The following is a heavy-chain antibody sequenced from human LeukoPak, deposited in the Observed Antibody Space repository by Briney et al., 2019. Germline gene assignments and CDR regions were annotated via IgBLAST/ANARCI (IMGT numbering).Heavy chain of an antibody. V-gene: IGHV4-34*01. J-gene: IGHJ4*02. Sequence: SETLSLTCAVYGGSFSGYYWSWIRQPPGKGLEWIGEINHSGSTNYNPSLKSRVTISVDTSKNQFSLKLSSVTAADTAVYYCARGPNYGEGHYFDYWGQGTLVTVSS. CDR1: GGSFSGYY. D-gene: IGHD4-17*01. CDR2: INHSGST. CDR3: ARGPNYGEGHYFDY.